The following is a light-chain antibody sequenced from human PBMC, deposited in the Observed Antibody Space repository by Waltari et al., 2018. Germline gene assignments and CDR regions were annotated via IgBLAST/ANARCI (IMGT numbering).Light chain of an antibody. CDR1: SSDVGGYNF. J-gene: IGLJ1*01. CDR2: DVS. V-gene: IGLV2-14*03. CDR3: SSYTSTNTYV. Sequence: QSALTQPASVSGSPGQSITISCTGTSSDVGGYNFVSWYQQHPGKASNLLLNDVSKRPAVVSNRFSGSKSDNTASLTISGLQAEDDANYYCSSYTSTNTYVFGTGTDVTVL.